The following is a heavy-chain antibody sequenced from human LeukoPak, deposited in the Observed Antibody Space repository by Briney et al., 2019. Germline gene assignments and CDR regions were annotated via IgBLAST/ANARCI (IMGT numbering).Heavy chain of an antibody. CDR2: ISAYNGNT. CDR1: GYTFTSYG. J-gene: IGHJ4*02. V-gene: IGHV1-18*01. CDR3: AKGAPDTPYYFDY. Sequence: ASVKVSCKASGYTFTSYGTSWVRQAPGQGLEWMGWISAYNGNTNYAQKLQGRVTMTRDTSTSTVYMELSSLRSEDTAVYYCAKGAPDTPYYFDYWGQGTLVTVSS.